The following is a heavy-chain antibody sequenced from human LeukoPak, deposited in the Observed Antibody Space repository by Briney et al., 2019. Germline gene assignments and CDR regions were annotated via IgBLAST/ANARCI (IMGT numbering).Heavy chain of an antibody. J-gene: IGHJ4*02. Sequence: GGSLTLSCTASGFPFIEYSMNWVRQAPGKGLEWISYIGIDSGNTKYADSVRGRFTISTDKAKNSLYLQMNSLRVEDTAVYYCARDHNYAFDNWGQGTLVSVAS. CDR1: GFPFIEYS. CDR2: IGIDSGNT. V-gene: IGHV3-48*01. D-gene: IGHD1-1*01. CDR3: ARDHNYAFDN.